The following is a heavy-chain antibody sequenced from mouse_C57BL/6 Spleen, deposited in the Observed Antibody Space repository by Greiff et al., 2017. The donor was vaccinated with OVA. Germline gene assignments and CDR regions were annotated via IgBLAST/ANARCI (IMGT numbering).Heavy chain of an antibody. Sequence: EVKVEESEGGLVQPGSSMKLSCTASGFTFSDYYMAWVRQVPEKGLEWVANINYDGSSTYYLDSLKSRFIISRDNAKNILYLQMSSLKSEDTATYYFAREIYYYCSSYFDYWGQGTTLTVSS. D-gene: IGHD1-1*01. J-gene: IGHJ2*01. CDR3: AREIYYYCSSYFDY. CDR1: GFTFSDYY. V-gene: IGHV5-16*01. CDR2: INYDGSST.